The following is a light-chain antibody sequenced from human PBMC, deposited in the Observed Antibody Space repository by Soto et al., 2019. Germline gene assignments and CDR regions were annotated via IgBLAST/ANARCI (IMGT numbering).Light chain of an antibody. CDR3: LLYTGGGNAV. J-gene: IGLJ2*01. CDR2: SAS. CDR1: TGAVTGGYY. V-gene: IGLV7-43*01. Sequence: QAVVTQDASLTVSPGGTVTLTCASSTGAVTGGYYVNWYQQKPGQAPRALIYSASNKHSWTPARFSGSLPGSKAALTMSGVQPEDEAEYYCLLYTGGGNAVFGGGTKLTVL.